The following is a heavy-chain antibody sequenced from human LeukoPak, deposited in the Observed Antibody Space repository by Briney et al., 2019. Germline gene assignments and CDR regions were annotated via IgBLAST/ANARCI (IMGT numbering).Heavy chain of an antibody. J-gene: IGHJ5*02. V-gene: IGHV5-51*01. Sequence: GESLKISCKGSGYSFISYWIGWVRQMPGKGLEWMGIIYPGDSDTRYSPSFQGQVTISADKSINTAYLQWSSLKASDTAIYYCARLVVATTLTTGWFDPWGRGTLVTVSS. CDR3: ARLVVATTLTTGWFDP. CDR2: IYPGDSDT. D-gene: IGHD4-11*01. CDR1: GYSFISYW.